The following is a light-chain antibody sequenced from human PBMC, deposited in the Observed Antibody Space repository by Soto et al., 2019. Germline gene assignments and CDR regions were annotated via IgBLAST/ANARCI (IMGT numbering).Light chain of an antibody. V-gene: IGLV1-47*01. Sequence: QPVLTQPPSASGTPGQRVTISCSGSSSNIGSNYVYWYQQFPGTAPKLLIYRNNQRPSGVPDRFSGSKSGTSASLVISGLRSEDEADYYCAAWDDSLSGFGGGTKLTVL. CDR3: AAWDDSLSG. CDR1: SSNIGSNY. J-gene: IGLJ2*01. CDR2: RNN.